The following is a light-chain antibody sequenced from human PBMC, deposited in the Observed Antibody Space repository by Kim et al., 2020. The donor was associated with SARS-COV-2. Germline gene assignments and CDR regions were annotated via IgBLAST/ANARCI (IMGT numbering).Light chain of an antibody. CDR1: QSVFSDF. CDR3: QQYYSSPLT. Sequence: EIVLTQSPGTLSLSPGERATLSCRASQSVFSDFVAWYQQKPAQAPRLLIYGASTRATGIPDRFSGSGSGTDFILTISRLEPEDFAVYYCQQYYSSPLTFGAGTKVYIK. J-gene: IGKJ4*01. V-gene: IGKV3-20*01. CDR2: GAS.